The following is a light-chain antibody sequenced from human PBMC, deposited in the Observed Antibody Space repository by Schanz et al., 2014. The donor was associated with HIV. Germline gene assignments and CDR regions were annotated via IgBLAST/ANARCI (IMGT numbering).Light chain of an antibody. CDR2: GAS. Sequence: EIVLTQSPVTLSLSPGERATLSCRASQSISTYVAWYQQSPGQSPRLLIYGASNRASGIPDRFSGGVSGTDFTLTINRLEPEDFAVFYCQQYGSSPLFTFGPGTKVDRK. CDR3: QQYGSSPLFT. CDR1: QSISTY. V-gene: IGKV3-20*01. J-gene: IGKJ3*01.